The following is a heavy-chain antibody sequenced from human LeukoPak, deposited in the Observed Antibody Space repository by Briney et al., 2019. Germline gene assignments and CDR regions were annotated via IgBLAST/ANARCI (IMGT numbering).Heavy chain of an antibody. J-gene: IGHJ4*02. V-gene: IGHV1-69*13. CDR1: GGTFSSYA. CDR2: IIPIFGTA. CDR3: ARGPHERSGYPDD. Sequence: ASVKVSCKASGGTFSSYAIGWVRQAPGQGLEWMGGIIPIFGTANYAQKFQGRVTITADESTSTAYMELSSLRSDDTAVYYCARGPHERSGYPDDWGQGTLVTVSS. D-gene: IGHD3-22*01.